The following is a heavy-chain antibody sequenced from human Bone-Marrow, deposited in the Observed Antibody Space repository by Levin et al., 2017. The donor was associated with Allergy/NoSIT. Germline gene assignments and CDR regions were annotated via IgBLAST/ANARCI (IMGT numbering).Heavy chain of an antibody. CDR2: IYYNSYT. CDR1: GASINSTNYY. V-gene: IGHV4-39*07. CDR3: ARLADNWNVNWFDP. Sequence: SETLSLTCTVSGASINSTNYYWGWILQPPGKGLEWIGTIYYNSYTYYNPSLKSRVTISKDTYKNQFSLKLSSVTAADTAVYYCARLADNWNVNWFDPWGQGTLVTVSS. D-gene: IGHD1-20*01. J-gene: IGHJ5*02.